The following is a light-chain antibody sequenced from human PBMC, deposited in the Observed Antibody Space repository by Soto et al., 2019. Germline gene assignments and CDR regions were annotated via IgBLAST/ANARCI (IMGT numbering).Light chain of an antibody. Sequence: EIVLTQSTVTLSLSPGGRATRSCRASQSVSNYLSWFLPKPGQPPRLLIYAATTRAPGIPAMFSGSGSGTDFTLTISSVETEDFVVYFCQLVSIRPDTFAQGTKLE. CDR2: AAT. CDR3: QLVSIRPDT. CDR1: QSVSNY. J-gene: IGKJ2*01. V-gene: IGKV3-11*01.